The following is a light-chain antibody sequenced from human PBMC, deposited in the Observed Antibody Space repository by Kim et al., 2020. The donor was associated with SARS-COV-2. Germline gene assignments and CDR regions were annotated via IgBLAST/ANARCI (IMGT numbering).Light chain of an antibody. CDR3: ATWAVGLGSLV. V-gene: IGLV1-44*01. CDR1: SSDVGCHS. CDR2: SDY. J-gene: IGLJ1*01. Sequence: GQRVIISCSASSSDVGCHSVSWYQHLPGAAPNLLVYSDYQRPSGVPERFSGFKSGATASLAISGLQSEDEAEYFCATWAVGLGSLVLGTGTKVTVL.